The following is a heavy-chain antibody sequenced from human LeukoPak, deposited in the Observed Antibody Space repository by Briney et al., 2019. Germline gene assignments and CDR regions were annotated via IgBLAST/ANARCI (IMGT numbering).Heavy chain of an antibody. Sequence: SGGSLRLSCAASGFTFSNYWMTWVRQAPGKGLEWVANMNQDGSEKYYVGTVKGRFTISRDNAENSLYLRMNSLRVEDTAVYYCARSSIIAAAGPYYFDYWGQGTLVTVSS. CDR3: ARSSIIAAAGPYYFDY. D-gene: IGHD6-13*01. V-gene: IGHV3-7*01. J-gene: IGHJ4*02. CDR2: MNQDGSEK. CDR1: GFTFSNYW.